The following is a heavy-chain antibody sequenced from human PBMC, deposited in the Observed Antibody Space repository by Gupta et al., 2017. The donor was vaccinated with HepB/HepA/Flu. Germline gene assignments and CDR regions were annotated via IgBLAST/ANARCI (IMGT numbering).Heavy chain of an antibody. J-gene: IGHJ4*02. CDR2: IRDKAHGGTT. CDR3: TRAPNYGVLRDFDY. CDR1: GFTFDNTA. D-gene: IGHD3-16*01. Sequence: EVQLEESGGGLVQPGRSLRLYCTGSGFTFDNTAISWVRQAPGKGLEWVGFIRDKAHGGTTEYAASVKGRFTISRDDSKGIAYLQMNSLKTEDSALYYCTRAPNYGVLRDFDYWGQGTLVTVSS. V-gene: IGHV3-49*04.